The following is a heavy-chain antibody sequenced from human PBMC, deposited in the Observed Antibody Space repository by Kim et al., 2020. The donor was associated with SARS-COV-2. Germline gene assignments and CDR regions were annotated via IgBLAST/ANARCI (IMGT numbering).Heavy chain of an antibody. J-gene: IGHJ4*02. Sequence: GGSLRLSCAASGFTFSGSAIHWVRQASGKGLEWVGRIRSKANSYATAYAASVKGRFTISRDDSKNTAYLQMNSLKTEDTAVYYCIRYYYDSSVSGVYWGQGTLVTVSS. CDR2: IRSKANSYAT. D-gene: IGHD3-22*01. V-gene: IGHV3-73*01. CDR3: IRYYYDSSVSGVY. CDR1: GFTFSGSA.